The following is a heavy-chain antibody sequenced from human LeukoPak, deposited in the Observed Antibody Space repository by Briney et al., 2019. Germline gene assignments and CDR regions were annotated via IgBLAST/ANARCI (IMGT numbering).Heavy chain of an antibody. CDR2: IYYSGNT. D-gene: IGHD3-22*01. V-gene: IGHV4-59*01. CDR3: ARDKGEYYDSSGCLDY. Sequence: SETLSLTCTVSGGSISSYYWSWIRQPPGKGLEWIGYIYYSGNTNYNPSLKSRVTISVDTSKNQFSLKLSSVTAADTAMYYCARDKGEYYDSSGCLDYWGQGTLVTVSS. J-gene: IGHJ4*02. CDR1: GGSISSYY.